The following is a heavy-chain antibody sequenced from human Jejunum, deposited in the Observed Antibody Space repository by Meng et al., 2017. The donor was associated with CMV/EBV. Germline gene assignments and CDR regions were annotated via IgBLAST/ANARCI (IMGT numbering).Heavy chain of an antibody. V-gene: IGHV1-2*02. J-gene: IGHJ4*02. D-gene: IGHD2-2*01. CDR1: GYTFSDHD. CDR2: MNSNTGDP. CDR3: VREGQVVPATLPFDY. Sequence: GYTFSDHDIHWVRPAPGQGLEWLGWMNSNTGDPHYADKFRGRVTMTRDTATSTAYMDLSRLTSDDTAVYYCVREGQVVPATLPFDYWGQGTLVTVSS.